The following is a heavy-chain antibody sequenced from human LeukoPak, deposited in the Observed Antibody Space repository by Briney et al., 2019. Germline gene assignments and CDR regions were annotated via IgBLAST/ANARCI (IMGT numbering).Heavy chain of an antibody. CDR1: GDSISTYH. J-gene: IGHJ4*02. CDR2: IHTSGNT. D-gene: IGHD3-22*01. Sequence: SETLSLTCTVSGDSISTYHWSWIRQPAGKGLEWIGRIHTSGNTIYNPSLKSRVTMSVDTSNNQLSLKLSSVTAADTAVYYCARENSGGYLFDYWGQGTLVTVSS. CDR3: ARENSGGYLFDY. V-gene: IGHV4-4*07.